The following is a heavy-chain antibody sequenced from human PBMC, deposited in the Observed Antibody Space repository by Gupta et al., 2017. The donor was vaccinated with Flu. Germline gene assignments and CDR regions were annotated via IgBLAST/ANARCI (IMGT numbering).Heavy chain of an antibody. V-gene: IGHV1-2*06. CDR2: FNPYSGDT. Sequence: QVQLVQSGAEVKKPGASVKVSCKASGYSFTGSFIHWVRQTPGQGLEWMGRFNPYSGDTNYAQKLQGRVTMTRDTSIATAYMALSRLRSDDTAVYYCAREEGGSATYERAFDIWGQGTVVTVSS. J-gene: IGHJ3*02. CDR3: AREEGGSATYERAFDI. CDR1: GYSFTGSF. D-gene: IGHD2-15*01.